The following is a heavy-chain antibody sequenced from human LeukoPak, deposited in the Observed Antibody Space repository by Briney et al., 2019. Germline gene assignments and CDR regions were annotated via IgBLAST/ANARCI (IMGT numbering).Heavy chain of an antibody. D-gene: IGHD5-18*01. Sequence: GRSLRLSCAASGFTFSSYAMHWVRQAPGKGLEWVAVISYDGSNKYYADSVKGRFTISRDNSKNTLYLQMNSLRAEDTAVYYCARAIGYSYGYFGYWGQGTLVTVSS. CDR2: ISYDGSNK. V-gene: IGHV3-30*04. CDR3: ARAIGYSYGYFGY. J-gene: IGHJ4*02. CDR1: GFTFSSYA.